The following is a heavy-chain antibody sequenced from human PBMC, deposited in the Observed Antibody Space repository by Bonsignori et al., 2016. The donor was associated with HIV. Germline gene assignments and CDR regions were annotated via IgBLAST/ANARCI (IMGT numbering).Heavy chain of an antibody. CDR3: ASDSSSWSLPRN. D-gene: IGHD6-13*01. CDR1: VTPLPAMV. J-gene: IGHJ4*02. V-gene: IGHV1-18*01. CDR2: ISAYNGNT. Sequence: ASVKSPARLLVTPLPAMVSAGVRQAPGQGLEWMGWISAYNGNTNYAQKLQGRVTMTTDTSTSTAYMELRSLRSDDTAVYYCASDSSSWSLPRNWGQGTLVTVSS.